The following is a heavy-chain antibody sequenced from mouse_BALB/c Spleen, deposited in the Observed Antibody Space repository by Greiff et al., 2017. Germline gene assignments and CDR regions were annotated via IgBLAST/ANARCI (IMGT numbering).Heavy chain of an antibody. CDR1: GFTFSSFG. J-gene: IGHJ2*01. CDR3: ARAYFDY. CDR2: ISSGSSTI. Sequence: EVHLVESGGGLVQPGGSRKLSCAASGFTFSSFGMHWVRQAPEKGLEWVAYISSGSSTIYYAVTVKGRFTISRDNPKNTLFLQMTSLRSEDTAMYYCARAYFDYWGQGTTLTVSS. V-gene: IGHV5-17*02.